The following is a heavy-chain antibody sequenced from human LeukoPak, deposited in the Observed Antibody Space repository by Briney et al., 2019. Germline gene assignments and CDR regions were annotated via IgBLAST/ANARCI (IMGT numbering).Heavy chain of an antibody. D-gene: IGHD2/OR15-2a*01. Sequence: GGSLRLSCAASGFTFNSYAMSWVRQAPGKGLEWFSGIGGSGASTYYADSVKGRFTISRDNSENTLYLQMNSLRAEDTAVYYCASGGYCNSGTSCSPPPSDYWGRGTLVTVS. V-gene: IGHV3-23*01. CDR1: GFTFNSYA. CDR3: ASGGYCNSGTSCSPPPSDY. J-gene: IGHJ4*02. CDR2: IGGSGAST.